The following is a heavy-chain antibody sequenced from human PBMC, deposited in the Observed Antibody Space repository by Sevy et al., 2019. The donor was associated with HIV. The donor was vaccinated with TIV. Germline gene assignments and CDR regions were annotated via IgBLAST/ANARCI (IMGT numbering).Heavy chain of an antibody. D-gene: IGHD3-22*01. V-gene: IGHV1-24*01. CDR1: GYRLSQLS. CDR2: FDPEDDET. Sequence: ASVKVSCKVSGYRLSQLSMHWVRQAPGKGLEWMGSFDPEDDETIYAQKFQGRVAKTGDTSKDTAYIELSTLRSEETAVYYCATTKDYYESSGFPFDYWGQGTLVTVSS. J-gene: IGHJ4*02. CDR3: ATTKDYYESSGFPFDY.